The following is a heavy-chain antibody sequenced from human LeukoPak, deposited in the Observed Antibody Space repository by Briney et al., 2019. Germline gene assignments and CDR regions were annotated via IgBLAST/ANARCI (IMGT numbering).Heavy chain of an antibody. CDR1: GYTFTSYG. Sequence: ASVKVSCKASGYTFTSYGISWVRQAPGQGLEWMGWISAYNGNTNYAQKLQGRVTMTTDTSTSTAYMELRSLRSDDTAVYYCARALGWGYSNYYYYMDGWGKGTTVTVSS. V-gene: IGHV1-18*01. D-gene: IGHD4-11*01. J-gene: IGHJ6*03. CDR3: ARALGWGYSNYYYYMDG. CDR2: ISAYNGNT.